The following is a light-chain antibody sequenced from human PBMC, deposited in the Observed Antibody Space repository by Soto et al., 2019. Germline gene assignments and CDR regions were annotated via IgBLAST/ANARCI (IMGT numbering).Light chain of an antibody. CDR1: QSVSSN. V-gene: IGKV3-15*01. CDR2: GAS. CDR3: QQYNTWPRT. Sequence: EIVMTQSTATLSVSPGERATLSCRASQSVSSNLAWYQQKPGQAPRLLIYGASTRATGIPARFSGSGSGTEFTLTISSLQSEDFAVYYCQQYNTWPRTFGQVTKVEIK. J-gene: IGKJ1*01.